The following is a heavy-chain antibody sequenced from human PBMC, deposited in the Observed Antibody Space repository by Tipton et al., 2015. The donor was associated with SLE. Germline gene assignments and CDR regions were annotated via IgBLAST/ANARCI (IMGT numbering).Heavy chain of an antibody. CDR1: GGSISSSSYY. Sequence: TLSLTCTVSGGSISSSSYYWGWIRQPPGKRLEWIGSIYYTGSTYYNPSLKSRVTMSVDTSENQFSLKLSSVTAADTAVYYCARGDMVVVPAAGGGYYYYMDVWGKGTTVTVSS. CDR3: ARGDMVVVPAAGGGYYYYMDV. CDR2: IYYTGST. V-gene: IGHV4-39*07. D-gene: IGHD2-2*01. J-gene: IGHJ6*03.